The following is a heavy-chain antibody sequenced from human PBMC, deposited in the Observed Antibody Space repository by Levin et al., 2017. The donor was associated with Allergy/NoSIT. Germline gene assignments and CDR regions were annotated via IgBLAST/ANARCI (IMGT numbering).Heavy chain of an antibody. J-gene: IGHJ2*01. CDR1: GLTFSRYA. V-gene: IGHV3-23*01. CDR2: ASGSGEST. CDR3: AKDSLHEEVSANFWYFDL. Sequence: LSLTCAASGLTFSRYAVNWVRRAPGKGLEWVSVASGSGESTYYADSVKGRFTISRDNAKNTVFLQMNRLRVEDTAIYYCAKDSLHEEVSANFWYFDLWGRGTQVTVSS. D-gene: IGHD2-15*01.